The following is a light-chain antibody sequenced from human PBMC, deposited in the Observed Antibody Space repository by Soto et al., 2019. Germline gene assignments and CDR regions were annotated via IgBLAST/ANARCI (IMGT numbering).Light chain of an antibody. CDR2: AAS. Sequence: DIQMTQSPSSLSASVGDRVTITCRASQSISSYLNWYHQKPGNAPKLLIYAASSLQSGVPSRFSGSGSGTDFTLTINSLQPEDFATYYCQQSYSIPQTFGQGTKLEIK. J-gene: IGKJ2*01. V-gene: IGKV1-39*01. CDR3: QQSYSIPQT. CDR1: QSISSY.